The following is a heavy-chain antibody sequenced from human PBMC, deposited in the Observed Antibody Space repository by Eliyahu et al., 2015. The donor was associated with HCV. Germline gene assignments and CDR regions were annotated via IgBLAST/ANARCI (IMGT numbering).Heavy chain of an antibody. J-gene: IGHJ6*02. CDR2: INPKSGGT. V-gene: IGHV1-2*02. D-gene: IGHD3-3*01. Sequence: QVQLVQSGAAVNKPGASVKVSCPASXYTXXDKYIHWVRQAPGXGPEWEGWINPKSGGTYLAQRFQGRVTMTRDTSMSTAYMELSGLRSDDTAVYYCARDRAYFDFLSGHNYHYGIDVWGQGTTVNVSS. CDR1: XYTXXDKY. CDR3: ARDRAYFDFLSGHNYHYGIDV.